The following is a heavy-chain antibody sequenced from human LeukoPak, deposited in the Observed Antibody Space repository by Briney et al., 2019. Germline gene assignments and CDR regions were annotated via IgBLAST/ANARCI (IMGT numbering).Heavy chain of an antibody. J-gene: IGHJ6*02. V-gene: IGHV3-48*04. CDR2: ISSSSSTI. Sequence: GGSLRLSCAASGFTFSSYSMNWVRQAPGKGLEWVSYISSSSSTIYYADSVKGRFTISRDNAKNSLYLQMNSLRAEDTALYYCAKDGGWSQLYYYYGMDVWGQGTTVTVSS. CDR1: GFTFSSYS. D-gene: IGHD6-19*01. CDR3: AKDGGWSQLYYYYGMDV.